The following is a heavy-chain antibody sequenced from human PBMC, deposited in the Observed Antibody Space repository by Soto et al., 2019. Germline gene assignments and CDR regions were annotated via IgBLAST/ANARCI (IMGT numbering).Heavy chain of an antibody. Sequence: PSETLSLTSTVAGGYISSYYWSWIRQQPGKGLEWIGYIYYSGSTNYNPSLKSRVTISVDTSKNQFSLKLSSVTAADTAVYYCARGRYCSGGSCYLRGGSFDPWGQGTLVTVSS. D-gene: IGHD2-15*01. V-gene: IGHV4-59*08. J-gene: IGHJ5*02. CDR1: GGYISSYY. CDR3: ARGRYCSGGSCYLRGGSFDP. CDR2: IYYSGST.